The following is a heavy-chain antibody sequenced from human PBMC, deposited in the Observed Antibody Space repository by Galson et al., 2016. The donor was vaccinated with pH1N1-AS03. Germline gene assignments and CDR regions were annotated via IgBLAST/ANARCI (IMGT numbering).Heavy chain of an antibody. Sequence: SVKVSCKASGYTFTSYGIGWVRQAPGQGLEWMGWISPYNGRTEYAQKLQGRVTMTTDTSTSTAYMELRSLISDDTAMYYCARAFCSGGSCYDYFYYAVDVCGQGTTVTVSS. CDR1: GYTFTSYG. D-gene: IGHD2-15*01. CDR2: ISPYNGRT. CDR3: ARAFCSGGSCYDYFYYAVDV. J-gene: IGHJ6*02. V-gene: IGHV1-18*01.